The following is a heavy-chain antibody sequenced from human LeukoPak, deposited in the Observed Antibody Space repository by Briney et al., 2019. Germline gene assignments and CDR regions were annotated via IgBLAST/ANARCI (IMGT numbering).Heavy chain of an antibody. J-gene: IGHJ4*02. V-gene: IGHV3-21*01. CDR1: GFTFSSYA. CDR3: ARGEWYHPGYFDY. Sequence: PGGSLRLSCAASGFTFSSYAMSWVRQAPGKGLEWVSSISSSTSYIYYADSVKGRFTISRDNAKNSLYLQMNSLRAEDTAVYYCARGEWYHPGYFDYWGQGTLVTVSS. CDR2: ISSSTSYI. D-gene: IGHD3-3*01.